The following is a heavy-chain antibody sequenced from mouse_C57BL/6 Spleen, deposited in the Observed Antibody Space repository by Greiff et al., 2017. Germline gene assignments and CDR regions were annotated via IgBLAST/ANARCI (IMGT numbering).Heavy chain of an antibody. CDR1: GFTFSDYG. J-gene: IGHJ4*01. D-gene: IGHD2-4*01. V-gene: IGHV5-17*01. CDR2: ISSGSSTI. Sequence: EVQGVESGGGLVKPGGSLKLSCAASGFTFSDYGMHWVRQAPEKGLEWVAYISSGSSTIYYADTVKGRFTISRDNAKNTLFLQMTSLRSEDTAMYYCAREDYDGDYYAMDYWGQGTSVTVSS. CDR3: AREDYDGDYYAMDY.